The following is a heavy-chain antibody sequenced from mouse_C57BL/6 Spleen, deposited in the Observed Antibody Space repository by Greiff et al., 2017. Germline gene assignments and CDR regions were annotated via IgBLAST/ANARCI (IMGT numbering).Heavy chain of an antibody. D-gene: IGHD1-1*01. J-gene: IGHJ1*03. CDR1: GYAFSSSW. V-gene: IGHV1-82*01. CDR2: IYPGDGDT. CDR3: ARYYDGSSYEYFDV. Sequence: VQLQQSGPELVKPGASVKFSCKASGYAFSSSWMNWVKQRPGKGLEWIGRIYPGDGDTNYNGKFKGKATLTADKSSSTAYMQLNSLTSEDSAVSFCARYYDGSSYEYFDVGGTGTTVTVSS.